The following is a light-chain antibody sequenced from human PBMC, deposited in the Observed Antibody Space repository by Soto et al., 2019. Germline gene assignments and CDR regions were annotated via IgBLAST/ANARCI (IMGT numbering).Light chain of an antibody. CDR2: GVS. J-gene: IGLJ1*01. V-gene: IGLV2-14*01. CDR3: SSYTSSTNYV. CDR1: SIDIAPYNY. Sequence: QSVLTQPASVSGSPGQSLTISCTGTSIDIAPYNYVSWYQQHPGKAPKLIIYGVSYRPSGISNRFSGSKSGNTASLTISGLQAEDEADYYCSSYTSSTNYVFGTGSKLTVL.